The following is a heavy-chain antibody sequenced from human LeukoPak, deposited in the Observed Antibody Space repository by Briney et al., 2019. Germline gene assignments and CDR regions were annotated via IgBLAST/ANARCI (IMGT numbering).Heavy chain of an antibody. CDR3: AKDITDWNLVYGMDV. J-gene: IGHJ6*02. Sequence: PGGSLRLSCAASGFTFDDYAMHWVRQAPGKGLEWVSLISGDGGSTYYADSVKGRFTISRDNSKNSLYLQMNSLRSEDTALYYCAKDITDWNLVYGMDVWDQGTTVTVSS. CDR1: GFTFDDYA. V-gene: IGHV3-43*02. D-gene: IGHD1-7*01. CDR2: ISGDGGST.